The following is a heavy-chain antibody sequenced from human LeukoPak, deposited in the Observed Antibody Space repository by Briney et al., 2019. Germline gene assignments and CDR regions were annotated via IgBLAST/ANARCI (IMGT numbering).Heavy chain of an antibody. J-gene: IGHJ5*02. D-gene: IGHD6-19*01. CDR2: IYYSGST. V-gene: IGHV4-59*12. Sequence: PSETLSLTCTVSGGSMSSYYWSWIRQPPGKGLEWIGYIYYSGSTDYNPSLKSRVTISIDTSKNQFSLKLSSVTAADTAVYYCAREKYSSGWYRPKNWFDPWGQGTLVTVSS. CDR3: AREKYSSGWYRPKNWFDP. CDR1: GGSMSSYY.